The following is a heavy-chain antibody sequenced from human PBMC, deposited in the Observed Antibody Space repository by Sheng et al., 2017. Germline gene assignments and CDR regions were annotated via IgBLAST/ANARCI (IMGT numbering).Heavy chain of an antibody. J-gene: IGHJ6*02. CDR1: GGSFSGYY. CDR3: ARLYCSGGSCYSNPYYYGMDV. V-gene: IGHV4-34*01. CDR2: INHSGST. D-gene: IGHD2-15*01. Sequence: QVQLQQWGAGLLKPSETLSLTCAVYGGSFSGYYWSWIRQPPGKGLEWIGEINHSGSTNYNPSLKSRVTISVDTSKNQFSLKLSSVTAADTAVYYCARLYCSGGSCYSNPYYYGMDVWGQGTTVTVSS.